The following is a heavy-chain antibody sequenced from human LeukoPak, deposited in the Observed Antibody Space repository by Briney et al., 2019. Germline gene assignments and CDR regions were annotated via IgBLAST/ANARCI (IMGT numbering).Heavy chain of an antibody. CDR1: GYSFTSYW. CDR2: IYPGDSDT. J-gene: IGHJ4*02. V-gene: IGHV5-51*01. CDR3: ARHNPTGYRGYDFLH. Sequence: GESLKIPCKGSGYSFTSYWIGWVRQMPGKGLEWMGIIYPGDSDTRYSPSFQGQVTISADKSISTAYLQWSSLKASDTAMYYCARHNPTGYRGYDFLHWGQGTLVTVSS. D-gene: IGHD5-12*01.